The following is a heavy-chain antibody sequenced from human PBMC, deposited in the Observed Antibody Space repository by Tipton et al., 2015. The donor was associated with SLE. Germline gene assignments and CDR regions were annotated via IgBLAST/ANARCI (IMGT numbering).Heavy chain of an antibody. V-gene: IGHV4-34*01. J-gene: IGHJ4*02. CDR3: ARGGANWGIILDYFDY. CDR2: INHRGST. CDR1: GGSFSGHY. Sequence: TLSLTCAVYGGSFSGHYWSWIRQPPGKGLEWIGEINHRGSTDYNPSLKSRVSISIDTSKNQFSLNLTSLTAADTAVYYCARGGANWGIILDYFDYWGQGTLVTVSS. D-gene: IGHD7-27*01.